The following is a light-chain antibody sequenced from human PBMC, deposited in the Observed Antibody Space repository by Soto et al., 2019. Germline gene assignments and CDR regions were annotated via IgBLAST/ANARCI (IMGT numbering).Light chain of an antibody. V-gene: IGLV2-8*01. CDR2: EVS. CDR3: TPYVGSGIWV. CDR1: SSDVGAYKY. Sequence: QSALTQPPSASGSPGQSVTISCTGTSSDVGAYKYVSWYQQYPGKAPKLMIYEVSKRPSGVPDRCSGSKSGNTAPLTVSGLQDEDEADYYCTPYVGSGIWVFGGGTKLTVL. J-gene: IGLJ3*02.